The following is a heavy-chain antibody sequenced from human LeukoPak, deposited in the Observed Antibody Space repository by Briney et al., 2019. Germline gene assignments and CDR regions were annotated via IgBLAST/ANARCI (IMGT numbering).Heavy chain of an antibody. CDR2: IYYSGST. CDR3: AREGYVWGSYRYHAFDI. D-gene: IGHD3-16*02. J-gene: IGHJ3*02. V-gene: IGHV4-59*01. CDR1: GGSISSYY. Sequence: SETLSLTCTVSGGSISSYYWSWIRQPPGKGLEWIGYIYYSGSTNYNPSLKSRVTISVDTSKNQFSLKLSSVTAADTAVYYCAREGYVWGSYRYHAFDIWGQGTMVTVSS.